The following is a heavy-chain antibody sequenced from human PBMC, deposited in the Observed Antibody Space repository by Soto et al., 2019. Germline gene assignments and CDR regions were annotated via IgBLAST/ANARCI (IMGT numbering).Heavy chain of an antibody. J-gene: IGHJ6*02. CDR2: ISGSGGST. D-gene: IGHD2-2*01. CDR3: AKDPMYCSSTSCLNYYYYGMDV. Sequence: GGSLRLSCAASGFTFSSYAMSWVRQAPGKGLEWVSAISGSGGSTYYADSVKGRFTISRDNSKNTLYLQMNSLRAEDTAVYYCAKDPMYCSSTSCLNYYYYGMDVWGQGTTVTVSS. CDR1: GFTFSSYA. V-gene: IGHV3-23*01.